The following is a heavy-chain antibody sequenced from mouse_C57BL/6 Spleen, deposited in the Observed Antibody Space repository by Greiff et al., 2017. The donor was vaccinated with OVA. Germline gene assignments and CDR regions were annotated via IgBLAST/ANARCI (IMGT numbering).Heavy chain of an antibody. Sequence: QVQLKQPGAELVMPGASVKLSCKASGYTFTSYWMHWVKQRPGQGLEWIGEIDPSDSYTNYNQKFKGKSTLTVDKSSSTAYMQLSSLTSEDAAVYYCARVPRTTVEYFDVWGTGTTVTVSS. D-gene: IGHD1-1*01. CDR1: GYTFTSYW. CDR3: ARVPRTTVEYFDV. CDR2: IDPSDSYT. V-gene: IGHV1-69*01. J-gene: IGHJ1*03.